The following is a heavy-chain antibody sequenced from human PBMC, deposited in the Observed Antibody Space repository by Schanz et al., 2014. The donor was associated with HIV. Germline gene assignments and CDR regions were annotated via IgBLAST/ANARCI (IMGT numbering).Heavy chain of an antibody. CDR2: IIPIFGTA. CDR3: ARDRYYDH. J-gene: IGHJ4*02. D-gene: IGHD3-10*01. V-gene: IGHV1-69*01. Sequence: QVQLVQSGAEVKKPGSSVKVSCKASGGTFSSDAFIWVRQAPGQGLEWMGGIIPIFGTANYAPKFQGRVTIIADDSTSTVYMELSSLRSEDTAVYYCARDRYYDHWGQGTLVTVSS. CDR1: GGTFSSDA.